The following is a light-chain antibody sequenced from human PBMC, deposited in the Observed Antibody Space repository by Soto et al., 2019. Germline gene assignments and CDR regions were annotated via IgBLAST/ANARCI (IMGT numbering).Light chain of an antibody. CDR1: QSVSNS. CDR3: HQYYDWPPWT. J-gene: IGKJ1*01. V-gene: IGKV3-15*01. Sequence: ETLLTQSPATLSVSPGETATLSCRASQSVSNSLAWYRQRPGQPPSLLIYATSTRATGVPARFTGSGSGTEFTLTISSLQSEDFAVYYCHQYYDWPPWTFGQGTKVDI. CDR2: ATS.